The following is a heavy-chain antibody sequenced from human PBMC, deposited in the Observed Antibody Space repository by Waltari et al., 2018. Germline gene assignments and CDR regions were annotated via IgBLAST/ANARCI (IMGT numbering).Heavy chain of an antibody. CDR3: ARDQWFAFDI. V-gene: IGHV3-7*01. CDR2: IMTDGSEE. J-gene: IGHJ3*02. Sequence: VPLVESGGGLVQPGGCVRLSCAASGFTLRRNWMSWVRQDPGKGPEWVANIMTDGSEEYYVDSVRGRFTISRDNAKNSLYLQMNSLRPEDTAVYYCARDQWFAFDIWGHGTMVTVSS. CDR1: GFTLRRNW. D-gene: IGHD3-22*01.